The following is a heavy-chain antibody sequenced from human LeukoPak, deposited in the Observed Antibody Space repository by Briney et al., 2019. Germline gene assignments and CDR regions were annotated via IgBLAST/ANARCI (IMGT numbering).Heavy chain of an antibody. CDR3: ARLTTVTPYFDN. D-gene: IGHD4-17*01. CDR2: IYYTGII. CDR1: GGSMSSYY. J-gene: IGHJ4*02. V-gene: IGHV4-59*01. Sequence: SETLSLTCSVSGGSMSSYYWSWVRQPPGKGLQWIGYIYYTGIINYNPSLKSRVTISLNTSQNHFSLRLTSVTAADTAMYYCARLTTVTPYFDNWGQGILVTVSP.